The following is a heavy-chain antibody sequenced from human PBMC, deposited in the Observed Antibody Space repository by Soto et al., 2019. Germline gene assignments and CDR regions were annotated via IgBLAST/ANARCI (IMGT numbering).Heavy chain of an antibody. CDR3: ARVGSGSFDQ. J-gene: IGHJ4*02. D-gene: IGHD3-22*01. CDR2: VYYSGNT. V-gene: IGHV4-59*01. CDR1: GGSISTYY. Sequence: SETLSLTCTVSGGSISTYYWSWIRQPPGKGLEWIGYVYYSGNTNYNPSLKSRLTISVDTSKNQFSLKLSSVTAADTAVYYCARVGSGSFDQWGQGTRVTVSS.